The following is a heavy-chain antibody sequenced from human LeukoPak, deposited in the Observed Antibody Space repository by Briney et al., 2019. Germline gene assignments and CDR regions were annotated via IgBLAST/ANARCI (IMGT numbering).Heavy chain of an antibody. CDR3: ARDVWGAYSSSWYYFDY. D-gene: IGHD6-13*01. Sequence: SETLSLTCTVSGGSISSYYWSWIRQPAGKGLEWIGRIYTSGSTNYNPSLKSRVTMSVDTSKNQFSLKLSSVTAADTAVYYCARDVWGAYSSSWYYFDYWGQGTLVTVSS. CDR2: IYTSGST. J-gene: IGHJ4*02. V-gene: IGHV4-4*07. CDR1: GGSISSYY.